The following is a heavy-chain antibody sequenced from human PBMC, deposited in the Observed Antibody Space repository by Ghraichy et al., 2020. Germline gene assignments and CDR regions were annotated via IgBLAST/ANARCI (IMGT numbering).Heavy chain of an antibody. D-gene: IGHD3-9*01. CDR2: IYSGGST. CDR3: ARRHFDWYPSYFDL. V-gene: IGHV3-66*01. Sequence: GGSLTLSCAASGFTVSSNYMSWVRQAPGKGLEWVSVIYSGGSTYYADSVKGRFTISRDNSKNTLYLQMNSLRAEDTAVYYCARRHFDWYPSYFDLWGRGTLVTVSS. J-gene: IGHJ2*01. CDR1: GFTVSSNY.